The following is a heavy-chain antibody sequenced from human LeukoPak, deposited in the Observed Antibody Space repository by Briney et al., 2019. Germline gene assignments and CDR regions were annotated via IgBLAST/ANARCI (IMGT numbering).Heavy chain of an antibody. V-gene: IGHV4-59*01. J-gene: IGHJ5*02. CDR3: ARHKHRSYGSGIDWFDP. Sequence: SETLSLTCTVSGDSISSYYWSWIRQPPGKGLEWIGYIYYSGSTNYNPSLKSRVTISVDTSKNQFSLKLSSVTAADTAVYYCARHKHRSYGSGIDWFDPWGQGTLVTVSS. D-gene: IGHD3-10*01. CDR2: IYYSGST. CDR1: GDSISSYY.